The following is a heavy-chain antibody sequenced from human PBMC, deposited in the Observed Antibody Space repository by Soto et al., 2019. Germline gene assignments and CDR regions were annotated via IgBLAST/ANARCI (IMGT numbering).Heavy chain of an antibody. CDR3: ARHFSSSWSYYYYMDV. CDR2: IYYSGST. D-gene: IGHD6-13*01. Sequence: QLQLQESGPGLVKPSETLSLTCTVSGGSISSSSYYWGWIRQPPGKGLEWIGSIYYSGSTYYNPSLKSRVTISVDTSKHQFSLKLSSVTAADTAVYYCARHFSSSWSYYYYMDVWGKGTTVTVSS. CDR1: GGSISSSSYY. J-gene: IGHJ6*03. V-gene: IGHV4-39*01.